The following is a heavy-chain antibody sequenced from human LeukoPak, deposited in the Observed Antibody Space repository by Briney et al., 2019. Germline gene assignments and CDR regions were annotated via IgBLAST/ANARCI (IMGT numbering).Heavy chain of an antibody. Sequence: PGRSLRLSCAASGFTFSSYGMHWVRQAPGKGLGWVAVISYDGSNKYYADSVKGRFTISRDNSKNTLYLQMNSLRAEGTAVYYCASDYGDIDYYYYGMDVWGKGTMVTVSS. J-gene: IGHJ6*04. CDR2: ISYDGSNK. V-gene: IGHV3-30*03. CDR1: GFTFSSYG. D-gene: IGHD4-17*01. CDR3: ASDYGDIDYYYYGMDV.